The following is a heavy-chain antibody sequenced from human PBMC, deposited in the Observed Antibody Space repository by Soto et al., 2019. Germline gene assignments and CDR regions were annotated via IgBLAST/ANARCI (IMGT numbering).Heavy chain of an antibody. J-gene: IGHJ6*02. V-gene: IGHV3-33*01. D-gene: IGHD2-15*01. CDR1: GFTVRNTG. Sequence: QVQLVESGGGVVQAGRSLRLSCAASGFTVRNTGMHWVRQSPGKGLEWVAVIWSDGSNEKYAASVRDRFTITRDNPKNTLCLKMNSLRVEVTAVYYCGREGFCSGSQSSHSDMDVWGQGNTVTVSS. CDR2: IWSDGSNE. CDR3: GREGFCSGSQSSHSDMDV.